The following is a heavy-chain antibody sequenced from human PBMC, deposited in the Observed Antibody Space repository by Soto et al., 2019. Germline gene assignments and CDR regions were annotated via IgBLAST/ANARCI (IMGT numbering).Heavy chain of an antibody. CDR2: ISSSSSYI. CDR1: GFTFSSYS. Sequence: PGGSLRLSCAASGFTFSSYSMNWVRQAPGKGLEWVSSISSSSSYIYYADSVKGRFTISRDNAKNSLYLQMNSLRAEDTAVYYCARDPPIVVVPAAPFDPWGQGTLVTVSS. D-gene: IGHD2-2*01. CDR3: ARDPPIVVVPAAPFDP. V-gene: IGHV3-21*01. J-gene: IGHJ5*02.